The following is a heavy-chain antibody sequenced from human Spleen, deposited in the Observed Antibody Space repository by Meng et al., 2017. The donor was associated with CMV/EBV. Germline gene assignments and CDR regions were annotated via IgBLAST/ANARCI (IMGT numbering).Heavy chain of an antibody. CDR2: IKYSTGDT. CDR1: GYTFTSYD. V-gene: IGHV1-8*01. D-gene: IGHD6-6*01. CDR3: ARGPHSCESITCRILDY. J-gene: IGHJ4*02. Sequence: ASVKVSCKASGYTFTSYDINWVRQATGQRLEWMGSIKYSTGDTEYSPEFQDRITMTRNTSTSTVYMEVTSLRSEDTAVFYCARGPHSCESITCRILDYWGQGTLVTVSS.